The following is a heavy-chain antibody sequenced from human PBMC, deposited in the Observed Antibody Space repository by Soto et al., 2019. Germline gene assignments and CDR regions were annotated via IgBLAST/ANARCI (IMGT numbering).Heavy chain of an antibody. V-gene: IGHV3-23*01. D-gene: IGHD6-19*01. CDR1: GFTFSSYA. J-gene: IGHJ4*02. Sequence: HPGGSLRLSCAASGFTFSSYAMSWVRQAPGKGLEWVSAISGSGGSTYYADSVKGRFTISRDNSKNTLYLQMNSLRAEDTAVYYCAKGITIAVAGLRFDYWGQGTLVTVSS. CDR2: ISGSGGST. CDR3: AKGITIAVAGLRFDY.